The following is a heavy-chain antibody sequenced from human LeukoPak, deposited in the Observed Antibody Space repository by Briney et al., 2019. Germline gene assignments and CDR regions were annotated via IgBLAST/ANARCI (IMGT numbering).Heavy chain of an antibody. J-gene: IGHJ4*02. D-gene: IGHD3-16*01. Sequence: ASVKVSCKASGYTFTAYYMHWVRQAPRQGLEWIGCIGPAGNTVYVQKFQGRVTVTRDTSINTVYMEVNSLRSDDTAVYSCARESLGGLKYFDDWGQGTLVTVSS. CDR1: GYTFTAYY. CDR3: ARESLGGLKYFDD. V-gene: IGHV1-2*02. CDR2: IGPAGNT.